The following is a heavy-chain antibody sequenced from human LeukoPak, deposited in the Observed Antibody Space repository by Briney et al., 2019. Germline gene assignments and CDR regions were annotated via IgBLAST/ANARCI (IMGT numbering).Heavy chain of an antibody. V-gene: IGHV3-23*01. CDR1: GFTFSSYA. D-gene: IGHD3-22*01. CDR3: AKDPPRSRAIVDAFDV. J-gene: IGHJ3*01. Sequence: GGSLRPSCAASGFTFSSYAMIWVRQAPGKGLEWVSVISGSGSSTDYADSVKGRFTISGDNSKNALYLQMNSLRVEDTAVYYCAKDPPRSRAIVDAFDVWGQGTMVTVSS. CDR2: ISGSGSST.